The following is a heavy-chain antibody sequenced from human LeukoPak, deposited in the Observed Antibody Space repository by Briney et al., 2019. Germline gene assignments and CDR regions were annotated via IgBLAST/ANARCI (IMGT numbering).Heavy chain of an antibody. CDR1: GFTFSSYG. D-gene: IGHD7-27*01. J-gene: IGHJ4*02. V-gene: IGHV3-30*18. CDR3: AKSVSGDDFDY. CDR2: ISYDGSNK. Sequence: GGSLRLSCAASGFTFSSYGMHWVRQAPGKGLEWVAVISYDGSNKYYADSVKGRFTISRDNSKNTLYLQMNSLRAEDTAVYYCAKSVSGDDFDYWGQGTLVTVSS.